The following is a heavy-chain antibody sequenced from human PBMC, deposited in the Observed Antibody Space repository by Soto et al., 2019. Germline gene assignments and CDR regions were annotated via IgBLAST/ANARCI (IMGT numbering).Heavy chain of an antibody. V-gene: IGHV4-30-2*01. J-gene: IGHJ6*02. CDR2: IYQSGTT. Sequence: QLQLQESGSGLVRPSQTLSLTCAVSGDSISRGDYSWNWIRQPPGKGLEWIGNIYQSGTTSYNPSLKSRLTISLHRSENQFSLRLTSVTASDSAVYYCARLSPTSYYGMDVWGQGTTVTVSS. CDR3: ARLSPTSYYGMDV. CDR1: GDSISRGDYS. D-gene: IGHD1-1*01.